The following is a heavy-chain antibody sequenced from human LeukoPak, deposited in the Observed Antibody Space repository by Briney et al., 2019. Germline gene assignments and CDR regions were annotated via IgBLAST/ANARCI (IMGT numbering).Heavy chain of an antibody. D-gene: IGHD2-15*01. CDR3: AREDCSGGSCYYFDY. Sequence: SVKVSCKASGGTFSSYAISWVRQAPGQGLEWMGGIIPIFGTANYAQKFQGRVTITADESTSTAYMELSGLRSEDTAVYYCAREDCSGGSCYYFDYWGQGALVTVSS. J-gene: IGHJ4*02. V-gene: IGHV1-69*01. CDR2: IIPIFGTA. CDR1: GGTFSSYA.